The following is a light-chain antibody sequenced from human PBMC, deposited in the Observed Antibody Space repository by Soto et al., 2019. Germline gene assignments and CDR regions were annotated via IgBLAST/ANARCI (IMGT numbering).Light chain of an antibody. Sequence: QYALTQPASVSGSPGQSITLSCTGTSSDVGGYSYVSWYQQHPGKAPKLMIYDVSNRPSGVSNRFSGSKSGNTASLTISGLQAEDEADYYCSSYTTSSTYVVGTGTKLTVL. CDR1: SSDVGGYSY. CDR3: SSYTTSSTYV. V-gene: IGLV2-14*01. CDR2: DVS. J-gene: IGLJ1*01.